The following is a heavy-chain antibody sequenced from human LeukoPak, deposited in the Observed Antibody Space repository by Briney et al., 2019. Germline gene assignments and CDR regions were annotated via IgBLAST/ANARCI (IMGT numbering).Heavy chain of an antibody. CDR3: ARANCGGNCYIDY. CDR1: GFTFDDYA. V-gene: IGHV3-9*03. CDR2: IIWNSGRI. Sequence: GGSLRLSCAASGFTFDDYAMHWVRQAPGKGLEWVSGIIWNSGRITYADSVKGRFTISRDNAKNSLYLQMNSLRAEDMALYYCARANCGGNCYIDYWGQGTLVTVSS. J-gene: IGHJ4*02. D-gene: IGHD2-21*01.